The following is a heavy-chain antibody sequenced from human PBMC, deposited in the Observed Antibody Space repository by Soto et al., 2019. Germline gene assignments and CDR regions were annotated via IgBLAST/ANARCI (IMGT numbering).Heavy chain of an antibody. J-gene: IGHJ6*02. D-gene: IGHD6-13*01. CDR1: GFTFSSYG. CDR3: AREEIAAAGRRYYYYGMDV. V-gene: IGHV3-33*01. CDR2: IWYDGSNK. Sequence: QVQLVESGGGVVQPGRSLRLSCAASGFTFSSYGMHWVRQAPGKGLEWVAVIWYDGSNKYYADSVKGRFTISRDNSKNTLYLQMNSLRAEDTAVYYCAREEIAAAGRRYYYYGMDVWGRGTTVTVSS.